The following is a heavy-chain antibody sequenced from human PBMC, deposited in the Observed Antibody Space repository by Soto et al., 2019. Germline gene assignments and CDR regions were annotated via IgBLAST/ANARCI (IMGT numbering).Heavy chain of an antibody. CDR1: GYTFTSYA. D-gene: IGHD3-3*01. V-gene: IGHV1-3*01. J-gene: IGHJ5*02. CDR3: AREGQTYYDFWSGWGVFDP. Sequence: ASVKVSCKASGYTFTSYAMHWVRQAPGQRLEWMGWINAGNGNTKYSQKFQGRVTITRDTSASTAYMELSSLRSEDTAVYYCAREGQTYYDFWSGWGVFDPWGQGTLVTVSS. CDR2: INAGNGNT.